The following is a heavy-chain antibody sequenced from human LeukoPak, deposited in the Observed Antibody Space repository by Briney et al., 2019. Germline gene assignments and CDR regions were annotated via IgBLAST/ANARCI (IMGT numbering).Heavy chain of an antibody. CDR3: ARTTRDGYKRYDNWFDP. CDR2: IYYSGST. J-gene: IGHJ5*02. V-gene: IGHV4-59*01. D-gene: IGHD5-24*01. Sequence: PSETLSLTCTVSGGSISSYYWSWIRQPPGKGLEWIGYIYYSGSTNYNPSLKSRVTISVDTSKNQFSLKLSSVTAADTAVYYCARTTRDGYKRYDNWFDPWGQGTLVTVSS. CDR1: GGSISSYY.